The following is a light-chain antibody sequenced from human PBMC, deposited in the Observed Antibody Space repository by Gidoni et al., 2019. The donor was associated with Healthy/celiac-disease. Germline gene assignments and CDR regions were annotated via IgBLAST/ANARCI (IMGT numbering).Light chain of an antibody. V-gene: IGKV3-11*01. Sequence: EIVLTHSPATLSLSTGDRATLSCRASQSVSSCLAWYQQKPGQAPRLLIYDASNRATGIPARFSGSGSGTDFTLTISSLEPEDFAVYYCQQRSNWRGTFGQGTRLEIK. J-gene: IGKJ5*01. CDR2: DAS. CDR3: QQRSNWRGT. CDR1: QSVSSC.